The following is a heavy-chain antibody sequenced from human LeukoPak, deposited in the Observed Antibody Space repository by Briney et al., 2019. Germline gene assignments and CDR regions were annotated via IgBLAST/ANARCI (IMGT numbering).Heavy chain of an antibody. CDR1: GGAISGYY. Sequence: SETLSLTCSVSGGAISGYYWSWIRQPPGKGLEWIGNIYYSGSTNYNPSLKSRVTISVDTSKNQFSLKLSSVTAADTAVYYCARGGGLDVWGQGATVTVSS. CDR2: IYYSGST. D-gene: IGHD3-16*01. V-gene: IGHV4-59*01. CDR3: ARGGGLDV. J-gene: IGHJ6*02.